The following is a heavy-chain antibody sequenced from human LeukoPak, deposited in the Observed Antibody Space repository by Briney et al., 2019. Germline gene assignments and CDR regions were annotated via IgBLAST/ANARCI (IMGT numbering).Heavy chain of an antibody. D-gene: IGHD3-10*01. J-gene: IGHJ4*02. Sequence: ASVKVSCKASGYTFTSYTMDWVRQAPGQRLEWMGWINAGNGNTKYSQKFQGRVTITRDTSASTAYMDLSSLRSEDTAVYYCARDRYYGSGSYNYFDYWGQGTLVTVSS. CDR2: INAGNGNT. CDR3: ARDRYYGSGSYNYFDY. V-gene: IGHV1-3*01. CDR1: GYTFTSYT.